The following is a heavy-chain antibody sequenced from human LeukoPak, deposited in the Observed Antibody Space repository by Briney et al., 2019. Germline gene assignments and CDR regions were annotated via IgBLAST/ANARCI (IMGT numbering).Heavy chain of an antibody. V-gene: IGHV4-39*01. D-gene: IGHD3-10*01. J-gene: IGHJ4*02. Sequence: PSETLSLTCTVSGGSISSSSYYWGWIRQPPGKGLEWIGSIYYSGSTYYNPSLKSRVTISVDTSKNQFSLKLSSVTAADTAVYYCARSSYYYGSGSYFWRPDYWGQGTLVTVSS. CDR1: GGSISSSSYY. CDR3: ARSSYYYGSGSYFWRPDY. CDR2: IYYSGST.